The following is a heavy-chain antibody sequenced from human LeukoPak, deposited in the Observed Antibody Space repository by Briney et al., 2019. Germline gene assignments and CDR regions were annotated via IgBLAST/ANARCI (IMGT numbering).Heavy chain of an antibody. CDR3: ARAEWLPLYGYWFDP. CDR1: GGSISRYY. Sequence: SETLSLTCTVAGGSISRYYGSWIRQPPGKGLGWIGYIYYRGSTNYNPSLKSRVTISVDTSKNQFSRKLSAGTAADTAVYSSARAEWLPLYGYWFDPWGQGPLVPVSS. V-gene: IGHV4-59*01. J-gene: IGHJ5*02. CDR2: IYYRGST. D-gene: IGHD5-12*01.